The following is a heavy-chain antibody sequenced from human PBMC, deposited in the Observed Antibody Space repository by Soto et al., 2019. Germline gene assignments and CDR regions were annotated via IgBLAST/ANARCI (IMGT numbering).Heavy chain of an antibody. CDR1: GGTFSSYT. J-gene: IGHJ6*02. CDR3: ARAEVYSSSRPATPHQLDWRTPYGMDG. D-gene: IGHD6-13*01. CDR2: IIPILGIA. Sequence: QVQLVQSGAEVKKPGSSVKVSCKASGGTFSSYTISWVRQAPGQGLEWMGRIIPILGIANYAQKFQGRVRITADKSPSTAYMELSSLRSEDTAVYYCARAEVYSSSRPATPHQLDWRTPYGMDGWGQGTTVTVSS. V-gene: IGHV1-69*02.